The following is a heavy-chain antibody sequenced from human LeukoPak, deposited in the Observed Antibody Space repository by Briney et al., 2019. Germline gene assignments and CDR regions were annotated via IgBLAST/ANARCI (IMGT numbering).Heavy chain of an antibody. D-gene: IGHD6-19*01. CDR1: GYTLTELS. Sequence: GASVKVSCKVSGYTLTELSMHWVRQAPGKGLEWMGGFDPDTTEEIYAQRFQGRVTMTEDTSTDTAYMELSSLGSEDTAVYYCAALPHLYSSGWQSYFDYWGQGTLVTVSS. J-gene: IGHJ4*02. CDR3: AALPHLYSSGWQSYFDY. CDR2: FDPDTTEE. V-gene: IGHV1-24*01.